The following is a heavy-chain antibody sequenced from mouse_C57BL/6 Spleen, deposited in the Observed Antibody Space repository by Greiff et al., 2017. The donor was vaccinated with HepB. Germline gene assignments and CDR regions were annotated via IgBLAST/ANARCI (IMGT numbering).Heavy chain of an antibody. CDR1: GYAFSSYW. D-gene: IGHD1-1*01. J-gene: IGHJ1*03. V-gene: IGHV1-80*01. Sequence: QVQLQQSGAELVKPGASVKISCKASGYAFSSYWMNWVKQRPGKGLEWIGQIYPGDGDTNYNGKFKGKATLTADKSSSTAYMQLSSLTSEDSAVYFCARSRSSPRYFDVWGTGTTVTVSS. CDR3: ARSRSSPRYFDV. CDR2: IYPGDGDT.